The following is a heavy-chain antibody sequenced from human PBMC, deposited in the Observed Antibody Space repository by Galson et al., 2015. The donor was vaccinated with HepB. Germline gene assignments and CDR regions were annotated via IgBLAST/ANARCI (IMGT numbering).Heavy chain of an antibody. Sequence: SLRLSCAASGFTVSSTYMSWVRQAPGKGLEWVSIIYSGGTTYYTDSVKGRFTISRDNSGNTLYLQINSLRAEDTAVYYCARSLRYYFYYMDVWGKGTTVTASS. D-gene: IGHD5/OR15-5a*01. CDR1: GFTVSSTY. CDR3: ARSLRYYFYYMDV. J-gene: IGHJ6*03. V-gene: IGHV3-53*01. CDR2: IYSGGTT.